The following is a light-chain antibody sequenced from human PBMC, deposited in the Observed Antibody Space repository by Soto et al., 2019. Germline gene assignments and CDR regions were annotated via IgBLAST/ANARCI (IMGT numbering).Light chain of an antibody. J-gene: IGLJ2*01. CDR1: SSNIGAGYD. CDR3: QSYDSSLSGWVV. Sequence: QSVLTQPPSVSGAPGQRVTISCTGSSSNIGAGYDVHWYQQLPGTAPKLLIYDNSNRPSGVPDRFSGSKSGTSASLAITGLRAEDEADYYCQSYDSSLSGWVVFGGGTKVTVL. CDR2: DNS. V-gene: IGLV1-40*01.